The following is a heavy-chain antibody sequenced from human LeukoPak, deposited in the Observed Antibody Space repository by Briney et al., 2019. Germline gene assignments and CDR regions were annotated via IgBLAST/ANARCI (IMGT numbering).Heavy chain of an antibody. V-gene: IGHV4-59*01. CDR3: ARGRSGGDWFDP. J-gene: IGHJ5*02. D-gene: IGHD3-10*01. CDR2: IHDSGST. Sequence: SETLSLTCTVSGGSISSYYWSWIRQPPGKGLEWIGYIHDSGSTKYNPSLKSRVTMSVDTSRIHLSLKLTPVTAADTAVYYCARGRSGGDWFDPWGQGTLVTVSS. CDR1: GGSISSYY.